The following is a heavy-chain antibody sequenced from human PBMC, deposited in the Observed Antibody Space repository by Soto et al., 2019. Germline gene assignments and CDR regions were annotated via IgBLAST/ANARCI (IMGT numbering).Heavy chain of an antibody. CDR3: AKLGSSSWSPHYYFDD. Sequence: EVQLLESGGGLVQPGGSLRLSCAASGFTFNNYAMGWVRQAPGKGLEWVSAITDSGDDTYYIDSVKGRFTISRANSKSTLYLQMNSLRAEDTAIYYCAKLGSSSWSPHYYFDDWGQGPLVTVAS. V-gene: IGHV3-23*01. J-gene: IGHJ4*02. CDR1: GFTFNNYA. CDR2: ITDSGDDT. D-gene: IGHD2-2*01.